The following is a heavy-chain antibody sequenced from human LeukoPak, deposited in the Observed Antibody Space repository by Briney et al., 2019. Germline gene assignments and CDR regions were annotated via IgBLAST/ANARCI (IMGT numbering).Heavy chain of an antibody. D-gene: IGHD1-1*01. CDR3: ARESGVPVGP. CDR2: IYTSGST. V-gene: IGHV4-61*02. J-gene: IGHJ5*02. Sequence: SETLSLTCTVSGGSISSSSYYWGWIRQPAGKGLEWIGRIYTSGSTNYNPSLKSRVTISVDTSKNQFSLKLSSVTAADTAVYYCARESGVPVGPWGQGTLVTVSS. CDR1: GGSISSSSYY.